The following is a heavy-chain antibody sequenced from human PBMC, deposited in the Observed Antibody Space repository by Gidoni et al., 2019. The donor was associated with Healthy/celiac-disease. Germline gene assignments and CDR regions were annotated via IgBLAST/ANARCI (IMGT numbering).Heavy chain of an antibody. V-gene: IGHV1-69*01. J-gene: IGHJ6*02. Sequence: QVQLVQSGAEVRKPGPSVRGSFKASGGTSGRYAISWVRQAPGQGLEWMGGIIPTFGTANYAQKFQGRVTITADDSTSTAYMELSSLRSEDTAVYDCARTSLQDYGDYARYYYYGMDVWGQGTTVTVSS. CDR1: GGTSGRYA. D-gene: IGHD4-17*01. CDR3: ARTSLQDYGDYARYYYYGMDV. CDR2: IIPTFGTA.